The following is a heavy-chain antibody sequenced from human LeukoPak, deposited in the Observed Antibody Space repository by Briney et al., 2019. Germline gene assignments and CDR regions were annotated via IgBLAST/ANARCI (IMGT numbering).Heavy chain of an antibody. D-gene: IGHD6-13*01. CDR1: GYTFTSYG. V-gene: IGHV1-18*01. J-gene: IGHJ5*02. CDR2: ISAYNGNT. Sequence: GASVKVSCKASGYTFTSYGISWVRQAPGQGLEWMGWISAYNGNTNYAQKLQGRVTMTTDTSTNTAYMELRSLRSDDTAVYYCARDPGYSSSWSSFDPWGQGTLVTVSS. CDR3: ARDPGYSSSWSSFDP.